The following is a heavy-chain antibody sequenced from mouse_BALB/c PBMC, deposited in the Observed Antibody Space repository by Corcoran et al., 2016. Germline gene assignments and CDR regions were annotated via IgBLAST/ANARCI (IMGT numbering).Heavy chain of an antibody. J-gene: IGHJ1*01. CDR2: IDPANGNT. Sequence: EVQLQQSGAELVKPGASVKLSCTASGFNIKDTYMHWVKQRPEQGLEGIGRIDPANGNTKYDPKFQGKATITADTSSNTAYLQLSSLTSEDTAVYYCALTGPHWYFDVWGAGTTVTVSS. D-gene: IGHD4-1*01. CDR3: ALTGPHWYFDV. CDR1: GFNIKDTY. V-gene: IGHV14-3*02.